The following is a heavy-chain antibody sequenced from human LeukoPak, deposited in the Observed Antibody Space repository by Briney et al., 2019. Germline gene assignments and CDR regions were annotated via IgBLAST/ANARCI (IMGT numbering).Heavy chain of an antibody. V-gene: IGHV3-15*04. J-gene: IGHJ4*02. CDR3: TTYGSGRKFDY. CDR2: IESKTDGGTT. CDR1: GFTFSSYS. Sequence: PGGSLRLSCAGSGFTFSSYSMNWVRQAPGKGLEWVGRIESKTDGGTTDYAAPVKGRFTISRDDSTNTLYLQMNSLKSEDTAVYYCTTYGSGRKFDYWGQGILVTVSS. D-gene: IGHD3-10*01.